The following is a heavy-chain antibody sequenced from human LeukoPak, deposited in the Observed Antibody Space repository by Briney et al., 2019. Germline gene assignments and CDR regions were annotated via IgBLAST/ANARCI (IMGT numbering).Heavy chain of an antibody. CDR3: ARVEQLVRYYYYYYYMDV. D-gene: IGHD6-13*01. Sequence: PGGSLRLSWAASGFTFSSYWMSWVRQAPGKGPEWVANIKQDGSEKYYVDSVKGRFTISRDNANNSLYLQMNSLRAEDTAVYYCARVEQLVRYYYYYYYMDVWGKGTTVTVSS. CDR1: GFTFSSYW. V-gene: IGHV3-7*01. J-gene: IGHJ6*03. CDR2: IKQDGSEK.